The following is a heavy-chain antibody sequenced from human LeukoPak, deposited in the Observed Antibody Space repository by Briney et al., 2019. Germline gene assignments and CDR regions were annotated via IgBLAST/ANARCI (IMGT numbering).Heavy chain of an antibody. CDR3: ARVSYYDFWSSDY. D-gene: IGHD3-3*01. V-gene: IGHV1-69*05. CDR2: IIPIFGTA. CDR1: GGTFSSYA. Sequence: GASVKVSCKASGGTFSSYAISWVRQAPGQGLEWMGRIIPIFGTANYAQKFQGRVTITTDESTSTAYMELSSLRSEDTAVYYCARVSYYDFWSSDYWGQGTLVTVSS. J-gene: IGHJ4*02.